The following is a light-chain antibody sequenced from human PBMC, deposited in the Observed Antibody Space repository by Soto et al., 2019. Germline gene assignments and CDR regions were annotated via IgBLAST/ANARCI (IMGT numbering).Light chain of an antibody. V-gene: IGKV3-15*01. CDR3: QQYNNWPPRGT. Sequence: EIVMTQSPATLSVSPGERATLSCRASQSVSSNLAWYQQKPGQAPRLLIYGASTRATGIPARFSGSGSGTEFTLTISSLQSEDFAVYYCQQYNNWPPRGTFGQGTNLEIK. J-gene: IGKJ1*01. CDR2: GAS. CDR1: QSVSSN.